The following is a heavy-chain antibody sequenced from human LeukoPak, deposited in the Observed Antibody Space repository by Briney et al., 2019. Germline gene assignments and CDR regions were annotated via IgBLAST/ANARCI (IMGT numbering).Heavy chain of an antibody. D-gene: IGHD6-13*01. Sequence: GSLRLSCAASGFTFSNNWMHWVRQGPGKGLVWVSRINSDGSSTNYADSMKGRFTISRDNAKNTLYLQMNSLRAEDTAVYYCAKAGGSAWYEYWGQGSLVTVSS. V-gene: IGHV3-74*01. CDR2: INSDGSST. CDR3: AKAGGSAWYEY. CDR1: GFTFSNNW. J-gene: IGHJ4*02.